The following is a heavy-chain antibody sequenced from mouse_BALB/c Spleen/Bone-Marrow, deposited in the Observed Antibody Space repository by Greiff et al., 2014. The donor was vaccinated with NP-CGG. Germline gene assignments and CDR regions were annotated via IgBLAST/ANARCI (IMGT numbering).Heavy chain of an antibody. J-gene: IGHJ4*01. CDR2: ISSGGKYT. Sequence: EVQRVESGGGLVKPGGSLKLSCAASGFTFSSYAMSWVRQSPEKRLEWVAEISSGGKYTYYPDTVTGRFTISRDNAKNILYLEMSSLRSDDTAMYYCVRAYGSSYAMDYWGQGTSVTVSS. V-gene: IGHV5-9-4*01. D-gene: IGHD1-1*01. CDR1: GFTFSSYA. CDR3: VRAYGSSYAMDY.